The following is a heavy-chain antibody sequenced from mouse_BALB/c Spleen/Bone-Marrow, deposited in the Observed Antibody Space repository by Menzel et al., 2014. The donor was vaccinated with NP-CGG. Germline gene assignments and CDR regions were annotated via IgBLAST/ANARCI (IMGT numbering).Heavy chain of an antibody. CDR2: INPDSSTI. V-gene: IGHV4-1*02. CDR3: ARLGYYGGFAY. J-gene: IGHJ3*01. D-gene: IGHD2-3*01. Sequence: EVKVEESGGGLVQPGGSLKLSCAASGFDFSGFWMGWVRQAPGKGLEWIGEINPDSSTINYTPSLKDRFIISRDNAKNTLYPQMSKVRSEDTALYYCARLGYYGGFAYWGQGTLVTVSA. CDR1: GFDFSGFW.